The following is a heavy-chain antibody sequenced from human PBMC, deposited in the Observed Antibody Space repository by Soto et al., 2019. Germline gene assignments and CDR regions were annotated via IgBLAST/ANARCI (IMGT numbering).Heavy chain of an antibody. J-gene: IGHJ4*02. CDR2: ISSTTNYI. CDR1: GFTFTRYS. CDR3: ARESEDLTSKFDY. Sequence: LRLSCAASGFTFTRYSMNWVRQAPGKGFEWVSSISSTTNYIYYGDSMKGRFTISRDNAKNSLYLEMSSLRAEDTAVYYCARESEDLTSKFDYWGQGTLVTVSS. V-gene: IGHV3-21*06.